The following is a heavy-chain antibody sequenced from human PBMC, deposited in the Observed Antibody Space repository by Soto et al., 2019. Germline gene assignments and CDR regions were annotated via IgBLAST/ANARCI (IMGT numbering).Heavy chain of an antibody. V-gene: IGHV4-4*07. CDR3: ARESDFSGRYGVWYFDL. J-gene: IGHJ2*01. CDR2: INFSGNT. D-gene: IGHD6-19*01. CDR1: GDSIGGYY. Sequence: SETLSLTCTVSGDSIGGYYWSWIRQPAGKRLEWIGRINFSGNTNINPSLESRLTISVDASRNQLYLRLNSLTTADTAVYFCARESDFSGRYGVWYFDLWGRGTLVTVSS.